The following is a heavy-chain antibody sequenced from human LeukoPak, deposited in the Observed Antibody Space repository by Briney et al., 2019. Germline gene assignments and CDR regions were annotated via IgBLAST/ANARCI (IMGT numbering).Heavy chain of an antibody. D-gene: IGHD3-3*01. J-gene: IGHJ6*03. CDR2: IKQDGSEK. V-gene: IGHV3-7*01. Sequence: GGSLRLSCAASGFTFSSYEMNWVRQAPGEGLEWVANIKQDGSEKYYVDSVKGRFTISRDNAKNSLYLQMNSLRAEDTAVYYCARSHYDFWSGYYAMWKNYYYYYYMDVWGKGTTVTVSS. CDR1: GFTFSSYE. CDR3: ARSHYDFWSGYYAMWKNYYYYYYMDV.